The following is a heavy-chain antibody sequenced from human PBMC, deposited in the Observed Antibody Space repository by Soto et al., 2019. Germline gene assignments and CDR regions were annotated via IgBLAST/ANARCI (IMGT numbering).Heavy chain of an antibody. D-gene: IGHD3-10*01. V-gene: IGHV3-30*18. CDR2: ISYDGSNK. CDR3: AKDQGGVEIPISTWLNYYGSGTLAPFDY. Sequence: GGSLRLSCAASGFTFSSYGMHWVRQAPGKGLEWVAVISYDGSNKYYADSVKGRFTISRDNSKNTLYLQMNSLRAEDTAVYYCAKDQGGVEIPISTWLNYYGSGTLAPFDYWGQGTLVTVSS. J-gene: IGHJ4*02. CDR1: GFTFSSYG.